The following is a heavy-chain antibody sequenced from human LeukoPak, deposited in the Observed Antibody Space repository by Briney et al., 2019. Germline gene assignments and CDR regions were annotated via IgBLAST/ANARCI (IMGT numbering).Heavy chain of an antibody. V-gene: IGHV4-4*02. D-gene: IGHD2-8*01. CDR1: GGSISSSNW. J-gene: IGHJ4*02. Sequence: PSETLSLTCAVSGGSISSSNWWSWVRQPPGKGLEWIGEIYHSGSTNYNPSLKSRVTISVDKSKNQFSLKLSSVTAADTAVYYCARDLLVYCTNGVCYRSPGFDYWGQGTLVTVSS. CDR3: ARDLLVYCTNGVCYRSPGFDY. CDR2: IYHSGST.